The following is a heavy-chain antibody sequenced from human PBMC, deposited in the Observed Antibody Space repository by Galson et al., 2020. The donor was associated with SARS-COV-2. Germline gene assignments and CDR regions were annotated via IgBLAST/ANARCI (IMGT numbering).Heavy chain of an antibody. CDR2: MNPNSGNT. CDR3: ARMGPKYSRRYYYYYYMDV. D-gene: IGHD6-6*01. Sequence: ASVKVSCKASGYTFTSYDINWVRQATGQGLEWMGWMNPNSGNTGYAQKFQGRVTMTRNTSISTAYMELSSLRSEDTAVYYCARMGPKYSRRYYYYYYMDVWGKVTTGTCSS. J-gene: IGHJ6*03. CDR1: GYTFTSYD. V-gene: IGHV1-8*01.